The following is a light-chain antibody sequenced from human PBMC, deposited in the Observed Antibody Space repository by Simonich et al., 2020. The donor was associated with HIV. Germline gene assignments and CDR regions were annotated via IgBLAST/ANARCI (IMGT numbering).Light chain of an antibody. CDR2: TAS. CDR3: QQSYVTLLT. Sequence: DIQLTQSPSFLSASVGDRVTITCRASQSISRYLKLFQQKPGKAPNLLIYTASTLQSGVPSRVSGDGSGTDCTLTITSLQPEDFATYYCQQSYVTLLTFGGGTKVEIK. CDR1: QSISRY. V-gene: IGKV1-39*01. J-gene: IGKJ4*01.